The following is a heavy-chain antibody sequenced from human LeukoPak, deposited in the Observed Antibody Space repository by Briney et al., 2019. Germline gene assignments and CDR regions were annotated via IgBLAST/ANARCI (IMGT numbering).Heavy chain of an antibody. D-gene: IGHD1-20*01. J-gene: IGHJ4*02. CDR2: ISASGTT. CDR1: GGSMSDFY. V-gene: IGHV4-4*07. CDR3: TKGSSYNWNLFDH. Sequence: SETLSLTCTVSGGSMSDFYWSWIRQPAGKGLDWIGRISASGTTDYNPSLKRRLTMSVDTSKNQVSLRLSSVTAADTAMYYCTKGSSYNWNLFDHWGQGALVTVSS.